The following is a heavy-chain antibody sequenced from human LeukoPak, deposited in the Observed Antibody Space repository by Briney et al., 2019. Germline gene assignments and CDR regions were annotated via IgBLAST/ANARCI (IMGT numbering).Heavy chain of an antibody. D-gene: IGHD6-19*01. CDR1: GGSISSSSYY. V-gene: IGHV4-39*01. CDR2: IYYSGST. CDR3: ASGKSSGWYTWGVDYYYYMDV. J-gene: IGHJ6*03. Sequence: PSETLSLTCTVSGGSISSSSYYWGWIRQPPGKGLEWIGSIYYSGSTYYNPSLKSRVTISVDTSKNQFSLKLSSVTAADTAVYYCASGKSSGWYTWGVDYYYYMDVWGKGASVTISS.